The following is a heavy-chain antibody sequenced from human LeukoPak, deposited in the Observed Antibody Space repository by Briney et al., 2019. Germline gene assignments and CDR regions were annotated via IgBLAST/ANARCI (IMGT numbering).Heavy chain of an antibody. D-gene: IGHD4-23*01. CDR1: GGTFSSYA. V-gene: IGHV1-69*13. Sequence: VASVKVSCKASGGTFSSYAISWVRQAPGQGLEWMGGIIPIFGTANYAQKFQGRVTITADESTSTAYMELSSLRSEDTAVYYCATPHGYGGNLGLIFAFDIWGQGTMVTVSS. CDR3: ATPHGYGGNLGLIFAFDI. J-gene: IGHJ3*02. CDR2: IIPIFGTA.